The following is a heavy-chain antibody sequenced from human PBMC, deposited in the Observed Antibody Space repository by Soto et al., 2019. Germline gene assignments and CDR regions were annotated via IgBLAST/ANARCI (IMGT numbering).Heavy chain of an antibody. V-gene: IGHV1-24*01. J-gene: IGHJ6*02. CDR3: ATSGIAAAGDIYYYYGMDV. CDR2: FDPEDGET. Sequence: ASVKVSCKVSGYTLTELSMHWVRQAPGKGLEWMGGFDPEDGETIYAQKFQGRVTMTEDTSTDTAYMELSSLRSEDTAVYYCATSGIAAAGDIYYYYGMDVWGQGTTVTVS. CDR1: GYTLTELS. D-gene: IGHD6-13*01.